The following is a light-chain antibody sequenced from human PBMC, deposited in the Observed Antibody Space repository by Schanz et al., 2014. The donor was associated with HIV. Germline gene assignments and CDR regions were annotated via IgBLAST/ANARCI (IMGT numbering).Light chain of an antibody. CDR1: SSNIGINT. J-gene: IGLJ2*01. CDR2: NTY. V-gene: IGLV1-44*01. Sequence: QSVLTQPPSVSGTPGQRVTILCSGSSSNIGINTVNWYQHLPGTAPKLLIYNTYHRPSGVPDRFSGSGSGTSASLAISGLQSEDEADYYCSSYAGSNKYVVFGGGTKLTVL. CDR3: SSYAGSNKYVV.